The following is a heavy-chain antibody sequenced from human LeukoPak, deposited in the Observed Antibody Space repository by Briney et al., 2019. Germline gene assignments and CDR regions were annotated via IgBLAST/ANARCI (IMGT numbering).Heavy chain of an antibody. CDR3: AAAYYYDSSGYYRLDY. CDR1: GFTFTSSA. D-gene: IGHD3-22*01. Sequence: ASVKVSCKASGFTFTSSAMQWVRQARGQRLEWIGWIVVGSGNTNYAQKFQERVTITRDMSTSTAYMELSSLRSEDTAVYYCAAAYYYDSSGYYRLDYWGQGTLVTVSS. V-gene: IGHV1-58*02. J-gene: IGHJ4*02. CDR2: IVVGSGNT.